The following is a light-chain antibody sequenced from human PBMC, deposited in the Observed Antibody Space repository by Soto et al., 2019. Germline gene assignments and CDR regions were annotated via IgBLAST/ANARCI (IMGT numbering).Light chain of an antibody. CDR1: QSISIW. V-gene: IGKV1-5*03. J-gene: IGKJ1*01. Sequence: IQMTQSPSTLSASVGDRVTITCRASQSISIWLAWYQQKPGKAPKLLIYKASSLESGVPSRFSGSGSGTEFTLTINSLQPDDFATYYCQQYNSDSTVGQGTKVEIK. CDR3: QQYNSDST. CDR2: KAS.